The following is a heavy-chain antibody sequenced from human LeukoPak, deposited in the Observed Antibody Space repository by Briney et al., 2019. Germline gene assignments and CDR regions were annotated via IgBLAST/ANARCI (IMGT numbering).Heavy chain of an antibody. J-gene: IGHJ6*02. CDR2: INPNSGGT. CDR1: GYTFNGYF. D-gene: IGHD1-26*01. CDR3: GPGWEYYAMDV. Sequence: ASVKVSCKASGYTFNGYFMHWVRQAPGQGLEWMGWINPNSGGTNYAQKFQGTVTMTKDTSINTAYMDLSRLRSDDTAVYYCGPGWEYYAMDVWGQGTTVTVSS. V-gene: IGHV1-2*02.